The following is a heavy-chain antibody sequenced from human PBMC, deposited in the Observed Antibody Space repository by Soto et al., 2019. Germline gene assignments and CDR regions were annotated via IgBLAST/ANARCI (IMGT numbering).Heavy chain of an antibody. Sequence: SETLSLTCTVSGGSISSGDYYWSWIRQPPGKGLEWIGYIYYSGSTYYNPSLKSRVTISVDTSKNQFSLKLSSVTAADTAVYYCARDSSGYYYDYWGQGTLVTVSS. J-gene: IGHJ4*02. CDR3: ARDSSGYYYDY. CDR1: GGSISSGDYY. D-gene: IGHD3-22*01. V-gene: IGHV4-30-4*01. CDR2: IYYSGST.